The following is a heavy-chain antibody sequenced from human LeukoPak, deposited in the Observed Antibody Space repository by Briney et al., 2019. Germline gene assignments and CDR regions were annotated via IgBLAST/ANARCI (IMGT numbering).Heavy chain of an antibody. J-gene: IGHJ4*02. D-gene: IGHD2-21*01. CDR3: VKSLWD. CDR2: IRNIANSDTT. Sequence: GGSLRLSCAASGFTFSDHYMDWGRQAPGKALEWVGRIRNIANSDTTEYAASVKGRFTISRDDSKNSLFLQMNSLKTEDTAVYYCVKSLWDWGQGTLVTVSS. V-gene: IGHV3-72*01. CDR1: GFTFSDHY.